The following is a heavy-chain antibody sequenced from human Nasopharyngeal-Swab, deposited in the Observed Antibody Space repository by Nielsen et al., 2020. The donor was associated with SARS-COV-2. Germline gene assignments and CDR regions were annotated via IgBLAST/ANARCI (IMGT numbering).Heavy chain of an antibody. D-gene: IGHD6-19*01. J-gene: IGHJ4*02. CDR3: AKSYSSGWVPYEY. Sequence: SGVSGFTFSNYAMNWVRQAPGKGLEWVSGISGSGGTIYYVDSVKGRFTISRDNSRNSLYLHMSNLRAEDTAIYYCAKSYSSGWVPYEYWGQGTLVTVSS. CDR1: GFTFSNYA. CDR2: ISGSGGTI. V-gene: IGHV3-23*01.